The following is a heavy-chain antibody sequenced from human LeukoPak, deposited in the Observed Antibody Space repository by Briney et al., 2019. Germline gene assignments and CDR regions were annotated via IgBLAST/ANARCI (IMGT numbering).Heavy chain of an antibody. J-gene: IGHJ6*02. Sequence: ASVTVSCKASGYIFTGYYMHWVRQAPGQGLEWMGWINPNSGGTNYAQKFQGRVTMTRDTSISTAYMELSRLRSDDTAVYYCARAASIAARYYYYYGMDVWGQGTTVTVSS. CDR2: INPNSGGT. CDR3: ARAASIAARYYYYYGMDV. V-gene: IGHV1-2*02. D-gene: IGHD6-6*01. CDR1: GYIFTGYY.